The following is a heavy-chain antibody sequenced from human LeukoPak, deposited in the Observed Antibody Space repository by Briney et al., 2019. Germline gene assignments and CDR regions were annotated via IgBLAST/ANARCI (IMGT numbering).Heavy chain of an antibody. D-gene: IGHD3-3*01. J-gene: IGHJ4*02. V-gene: IGHV4-39*01. CDR1: GGSIISSNYY. CDR3: ASTLRFLPYRRFDY. Sequence: PSETLSLTCSVSGGSIISSNYYWGWIRQPPGKGLEWIGSIYQSGSGSSYYNPSLKSRVTIFGDTSKNQFFLRLSSVTAADTAVYYCASTLRFLPYRRFDYWGRGTLVTVPS. CDR2: IYQSGSGSS.